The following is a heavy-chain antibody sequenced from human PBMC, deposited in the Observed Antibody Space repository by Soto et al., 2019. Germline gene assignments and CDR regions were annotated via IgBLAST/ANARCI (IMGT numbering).Heavy chain of an antibody. J-gene: IGHJ6*02. CDR2: IIPIFGTA. V-gene: IGHV1-69*01. D-gene: IGHD1-20*01. Sequence: QVQLVQSGAEVKKPGSSVKVSCKASGGTFSSYAISWVRHAPGQGLAWMGGIIPIFGTANYAQKFQGRVTITADESTSTADMEMSSLSSEDTAVYYCAHRTYNCNHNESYYYYGMDVWCQGTTVTVSS. CDR1: GGTFSSYA. CDR3: AHRTYNCNHNESYYYYGMDV.